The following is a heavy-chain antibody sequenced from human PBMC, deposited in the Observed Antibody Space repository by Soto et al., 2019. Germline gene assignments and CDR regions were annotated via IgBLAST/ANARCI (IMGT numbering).Heavy chain of an antibody. CDR1: GFTLRHYA. Sequence: EVQLLESGGGLVQTGGSLRLSCAASGFTLRHYAMSWVRQAPGKGLAWVSDISGTGGSTYYADSVNGRFTISRDNSKNTLYLQMNCLSAEDTAVYYCASRHYYDTPGHFEDMGQGTLVTVSS. D-gene: IGHD3-22*01. J-gene: IGHJ4*02. V-gene: IGHV3-23*01. CDR3: ASRHYYDTPGHFED. CDR2: ISGTGGST.